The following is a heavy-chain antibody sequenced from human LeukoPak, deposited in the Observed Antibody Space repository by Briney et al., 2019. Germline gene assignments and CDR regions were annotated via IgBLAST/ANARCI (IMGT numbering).Heavy chain of an antibody. D-gene: IGHD5-18*01. CDR3: ARLDSYGSSQADY. CDR2: ISPYSGIT. Sequence: ASVKVSCKTSGYTFTSYAITWVRQAPGQGLEWMGWISPYSGITNYAQMLQGRVTMTTDTSTSTAYMELRSLRSDDTAMCYCARLDSYGSSQADYWGQGALVTVSS. V-gene: IGHV1-18*01. CDR1: GYTFTSYA. J-gene: IGHJ4*02.